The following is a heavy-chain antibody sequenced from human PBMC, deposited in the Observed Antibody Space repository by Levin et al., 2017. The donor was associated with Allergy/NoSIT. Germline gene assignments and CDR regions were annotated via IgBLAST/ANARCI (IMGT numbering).Heavy chain of an antibody. J-gene: IGHJ3*02. Sequence: ASVKVSCKVSGYTLTELSMHWVRQAPGKGLEWMGGFDPEDGETIYAQKFQGRVTMTEDTSTDTAYMELSSLRSEDTAVYYCATDYYGSGSYRSLRASGAFDIWGQGTMVTVSS. CDR3: ATDYYGSGSYRSLRASGAFDI. CDR1: GYTLTELS. D-gene: IGHD3-10*01. V-gene: IGHV1-24*01. CDR2: FDPEDGET.